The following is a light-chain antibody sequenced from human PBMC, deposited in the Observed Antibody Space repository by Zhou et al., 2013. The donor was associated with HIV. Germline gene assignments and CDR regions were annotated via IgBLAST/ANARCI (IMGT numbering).Light chain of an antibody. CDR3: QKYNSAPPLT. CDR1: QSIYSR. V-gene: IGKV1-27*01. CDR2: AAS. Sequence: DIQMTQSPSTLSASVGDRVTITCRASQSIYSRLAWYQQKPGKVPKLLIYAASTLQSGVPSRFSGSGSGTDFTLTISSLQPEDVATYYCQKYNSAPPLTFGGGTKVEIK. J-gene: IGKJ4*01.